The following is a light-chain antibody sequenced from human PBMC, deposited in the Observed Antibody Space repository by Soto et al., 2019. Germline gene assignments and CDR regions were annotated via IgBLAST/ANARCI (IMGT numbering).Light chain of an antibody. V-gene: IGKV3-15*01. J-gene: IGKJ4*01. Sequence: EIVMTQSPATLSVSPGERATLSCRASQSVNSNLAWYRQKPGQAPRLLISDASTRATGVPARFSGSGSGTEFTLTISSLQYEDSEIYYCQQYNFWPPLTFGGGTKVEIK. CDR3: QQYNFWPPLT. CDR1: QSVNSN. CDR2: DAS.